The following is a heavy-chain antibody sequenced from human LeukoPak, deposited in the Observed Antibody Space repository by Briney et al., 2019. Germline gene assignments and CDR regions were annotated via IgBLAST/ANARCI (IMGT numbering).Heavy chain of an antibody. CDR2: IYYSGST. CDR1: GGSISSYY. Sequence: PSQTLSLTCTVSGGSISSYYWSWIRQPPGKGLEWIGYIYYSGSTNYNPSLKSRVTISVDTSQNQFSLKLSSVTAADTAVYYCARVSGYDWESFYDYWGQGTLVTVSS. CDR3: ARVSGYDWESFYDY. V-gene: IGHV4-59*01. D-gene: IGHD5-12*01. J-gene: IGHJ4*02.